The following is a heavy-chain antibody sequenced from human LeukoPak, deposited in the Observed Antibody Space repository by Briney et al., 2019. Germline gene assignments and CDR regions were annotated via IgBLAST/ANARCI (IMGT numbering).Heavy chain of an antibody. D-gene: IGHD3-3*01. V-gene: IGHV4/OR15-8*01. CDR1: GGSIDSTNW. Sequence: SETLSLTCDVSGGSIDSTNWWNWVRQPPGKGLEWIGEIHHDGRINYNPSLKSRVTVSVDMAKNQISLKMSSVTAADTAVFYCARSRVWSDYWGYFDYWGQGILVTVS. CDR2: IHHDGRI. J-gene: IGHJ4*02. CDR3: ARSRVWSDYWGYFDY.